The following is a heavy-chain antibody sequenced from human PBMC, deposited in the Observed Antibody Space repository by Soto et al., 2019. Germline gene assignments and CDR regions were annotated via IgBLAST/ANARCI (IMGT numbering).Heavy chain of an antibody. CDR2: VYTTGST. Sequence: SETLSLTCTFSVGSISIGGYSWRWIRQSPEKGLEWLGWVYTTGSTYYHPSLKSRVTTSIDTSRNQLSLNLTSVTAADTAVYYCARAPQGTSPRWVLWGQGTTVTVSS. J-gene: IGHJ6*01. CDR3: ARAPQGTSPRWVL. D-gene: IGHD3-10*01. V-gene: IGHV4-30-2*06. CDR1: VGSISIGGYS.